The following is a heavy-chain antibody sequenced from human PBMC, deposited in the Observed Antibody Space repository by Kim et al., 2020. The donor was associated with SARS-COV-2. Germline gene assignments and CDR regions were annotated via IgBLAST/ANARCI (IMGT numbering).Heavy chain of an antibody. CDR2: MNPNSGNT. CDR1: GYTFTSYD. D-gene: IGHD3-10*01. CDR3: ARGIRNYYGSGSDNWFDP. Sequence: ASVKVSCKASGYTFTSYDINWVRQATGQGLEWMGWMNPNSGNTGYAHKFQGRVTMTRNTSISTAYMELSSLRSEDTAVYYCARGIRNYYGSGSDNWFDPWGQGTLVTVSS. V-gene: IGHV1-8*01. J-gene: IGHJ5*02.